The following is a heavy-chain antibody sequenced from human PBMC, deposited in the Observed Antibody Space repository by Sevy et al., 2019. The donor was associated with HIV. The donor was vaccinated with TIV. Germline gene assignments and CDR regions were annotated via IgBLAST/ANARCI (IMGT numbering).Heavy chain of an antibody. Sequence: SETLSLTCTVSGGSVSSGSYYWSWIRQPPGKGLEWIGYIYYSGSTNYNPSLKSRVTISVDTSKNQFSLKLSSVTAADTAVYYCATTAMDGTYYYYYYMDVWGKGTTVTVSS. D-gene: IGHD5-18*01. CDR3: ATTAMDGTYYYYYYMDV. CDR2: IYYSGST. CDR1: GGSVSSGSYY. J-gene: IGHJ6*03. V-gene: IGHV4-61*01.